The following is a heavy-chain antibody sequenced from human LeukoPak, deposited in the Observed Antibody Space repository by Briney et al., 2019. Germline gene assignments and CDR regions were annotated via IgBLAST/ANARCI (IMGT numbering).Heavy chain of an antibody. CDR3: ARGYCGGGTCCLVENWLDP. D-gene: IGHD2-15*01. V-gene: IGHV1-2*06. Sequence: GASVKVSCKASGYTLTAYYIYWVRQAPGQGLEWMGRINPNSGGTDYAQNFQGRVTMTRDTSISTAYMELSRLRSDDTAVYYCARGYCGGGTCCLVENWLDPWGQGTLVTVSS. CDR2: INPNSGGT. CDR1: GYTLTAYY. J-gene: IGHJ5*02.